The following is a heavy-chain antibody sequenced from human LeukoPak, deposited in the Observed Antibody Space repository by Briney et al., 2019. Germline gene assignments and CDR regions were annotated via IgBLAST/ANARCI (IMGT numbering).Heavy chain of an antibody. J-gene: IGHJ4*02. CDR1: GFTFSSYS. D-gene: IGHD3-22*01. CDR3: ARDGEFYYDSSSY. CDR2: ISSSSSYI. V-gene: IGHV3-21*04. Sequence: GGSLRLSCVASGFTFSSYSMNWVRQAPGKGLEWVSSISSSSSYIYYADSVKGRFTISRDNAKNSLYLQMNSLRAEDTAVYYCARDGEFYYDSSSYWGQGSLVTVSS.